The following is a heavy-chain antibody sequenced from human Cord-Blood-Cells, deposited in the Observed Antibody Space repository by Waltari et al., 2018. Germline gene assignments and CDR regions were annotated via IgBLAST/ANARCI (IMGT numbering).Heavy chain of an antibody. Sequence: EVQRVESGGGLVQPGMSLRHSCAASGVAVEDYAMHWASRAPGEGVGGVTGIHEYIRRHGCADSVKGLLSTSRDITITSLSVQHHRLRAEVAALYYCATGYSSGWCNWFDPWGQGTLVTVS. J-gene: IGHJ5*02. CDR3: ATGYSSGWCNWFDP. CDR2: IHEYIRRH. CDR1: GVAVEDYA. V-gene: IGHV3-9*01. D-gene: IGHD6-13*01.